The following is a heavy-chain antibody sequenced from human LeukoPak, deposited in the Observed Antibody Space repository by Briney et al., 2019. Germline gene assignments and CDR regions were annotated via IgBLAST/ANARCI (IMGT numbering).Heavy chain of an antibody. CDR2: ISGSSSTK. CDR1: GFTFSSYD. Sequence: GGSLRLSCAASGFTFSSYDMDWVRQAPGKGLEWVSYISGSSSTKYYADSVKGRFFISRDNAKNSLYLQMNSLRAEDTAVYYCAREIFWSGYYSNLHFDYWGQGTLVTVSS. D-gene: IGHD3-3*01. V-gene: IGHV3-48*04. J-gene: IGHJ4*02. CDR3: AREIFWSGYYSNLHFDY.